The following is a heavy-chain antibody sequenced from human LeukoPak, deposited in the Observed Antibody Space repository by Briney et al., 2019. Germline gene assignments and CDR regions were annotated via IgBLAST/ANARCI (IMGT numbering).Heavy chain of an antibody. CDR3: ARDHDFLIPGVSDY. CDR1: GYTFTSYG. CDR2: ISAYNGNT. V-gene: IGHV1-18*01. D-gene: IGHD3-3*01. Sequence: VASVKVSCKASGYTFTSYGISWVRQAPGQGLEWMGWISAYNGNTNYAQKLQGRVTMTTDTSTSTAYMELRSLRSDDTAVYYCARDHDFLIPGVSDYWGQGTLVTVSS. J-gene: IGHJ4*02.